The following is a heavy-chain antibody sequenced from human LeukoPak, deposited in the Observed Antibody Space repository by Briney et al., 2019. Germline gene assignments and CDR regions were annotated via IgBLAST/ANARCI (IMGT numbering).Heavy chain of an antibody. J-gene: IGHJ5*02. D-gene: IGHD2-2*01. CDR2: IYSCGST. CDR3: ARAPTDSPYCSSTSCPCDYSNYWFDP. V-gene: IGHV3-66*01. Sequence: GGSLRLSCAASGFTVSSNYMSWVRQAPGKGLEWVSVIYSCGSTYYADSVKGRFTISRDNSKNTLYLQMNSLRAEDTAVYYCARAPTDSPYCSSTSCPCDYSNYWFDPWGQGTLVTVSS. CDR1: GFTVSSNY.